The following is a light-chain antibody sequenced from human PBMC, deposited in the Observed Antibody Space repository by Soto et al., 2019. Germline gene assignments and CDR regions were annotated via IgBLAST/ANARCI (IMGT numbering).Light chain of an antibody. CDR3: QQYGSSLLT. CDR2: GAS. CDR1: QSVSSSY. J-gene: IGKJ4*01. Sequence: EIVLTQSPGTLSLSPGERATLSCRASQSVSSSYLAWYQQKPGQAPRLLIYGASSRATGMPDRFSGSGSGTDFTLTISRLEPEDFAVYYCQQYGSSLLTFGGGTKVEIK. V-gene: IGKV3-20*01.